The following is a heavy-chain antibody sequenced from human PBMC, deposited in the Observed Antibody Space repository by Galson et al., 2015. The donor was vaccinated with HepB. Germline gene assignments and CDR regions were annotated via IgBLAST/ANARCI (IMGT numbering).Heavy chain of an antibody. Sequence: SLRLSCAASGFTFSTYAMHWVRQPPGKGLEWVAVISYDGTNKYYAESVKGRFTVSRDNSRNTLYLQMNSLRAEDTAVYYCARDASRGSGSYWGYYFDYWGQGTLVTVSS. CDR1: GFTFSTYA. V-gene: IGHV3-30-3*01. D-gene: IGHD3-10*01. J-gene: IGHJ4*02. CDR2: ISYDGTNK. CDR3: ARDASRGSGSYWGYYFDY.